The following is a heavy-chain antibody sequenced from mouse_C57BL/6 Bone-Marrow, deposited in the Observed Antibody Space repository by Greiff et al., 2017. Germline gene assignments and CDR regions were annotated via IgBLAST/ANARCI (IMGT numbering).Heavy chain of an antibody. CDR2: ISSGSSTI. V-gene: IGHV5-17*01. CDR1: GFTFSDYG. Sequence: EVKLVESGGGLVKPGGSLKLSCAASGFTFSDYGMHWVRQAPEKGLEWVPYISSGSSTIYYADTVKGRFTISRDNAKNTLFLQMPSLRSEDTAMYYCASGYYYGSRENAMDYWGQGTSVTVSS. CDR3: ASGYYYGSRENAMDY. J-gene: IGHJ4*01. D-gene: IGHD1-1*01.